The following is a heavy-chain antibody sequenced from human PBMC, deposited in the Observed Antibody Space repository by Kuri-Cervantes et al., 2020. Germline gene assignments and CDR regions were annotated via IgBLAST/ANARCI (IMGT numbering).Heavy chain of an antibody. CDR3: ARGWFGELGGYYFDY. Sequence: GGSLRLSCVASGFTFSSYAMHWVRQAPGKGLEWVAVISYDGSNKYYADSVKGRFTISRDNSKNTLYLQMNSLRAEDTAVYYCARGWFGELGGYYFDYWGQGTLVTVSS. D-gene: IGHD3-10*01. J-gene: IGHJ4*02. CDR1: GFTFSSYA. CDR2: ISYDGSNK. V-gene: IGHV3-30-3*01.